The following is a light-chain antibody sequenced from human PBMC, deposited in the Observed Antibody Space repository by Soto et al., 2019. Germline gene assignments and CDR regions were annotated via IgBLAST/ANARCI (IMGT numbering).Light chain of an antibody. CDR1: QTISSW. V-gene: IGKV1-5*03. J-gene: IGKJ1*01. CDR3: QHYNSYSEA. Sequence: DVKMNLSPATLSGSVGDRVTITCRASQTISSWLAWYQQKPGKAPKLLIYKASTLKSGVPSRFSGSGSGTEFTLTISSLQPDDFVTYYCQHYNSYSEAFGQGTKVAIK. CDR2: KAS.